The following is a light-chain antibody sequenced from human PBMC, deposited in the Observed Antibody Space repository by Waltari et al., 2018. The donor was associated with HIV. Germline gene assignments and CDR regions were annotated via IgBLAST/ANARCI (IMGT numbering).Light chain of an antibody. J-gene: IGKJ1*01. Sequence: EIVLTQSPATLYLSPGERATLSCRASQSVTNSNLAWYQQKPGQAPRLLIYAASIRTTGIPDRFTGSGSGTDFTLSISRLEPEDFVVYYCQQYGSSPATFGRGTKVEIK. V-gene: IGKV3-20*01. CDR2: AAS. CDR3: QQYGSSPAT. CDR1: QSVTNSN.